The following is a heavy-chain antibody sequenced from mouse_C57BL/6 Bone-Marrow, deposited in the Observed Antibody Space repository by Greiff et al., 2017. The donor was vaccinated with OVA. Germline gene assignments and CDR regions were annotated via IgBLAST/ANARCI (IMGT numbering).Heavy chain of an antibody. CDR3: ARGNDYAMDY. D-gene: IGHD2-1*01. J-gene: IGHJ4*01. CDR2: IFPGSGST. CDR1: GYTFTDYY. Sequence: QVHVKQSGPELVKPGASVKISCKASGYTFTDYYINWVKQRPGQGLEWIGWIFPGSGSTYYNEKFKGKATLTVDKSSSTAYMLLSRLTYEDSAVYFCARGNDYAMDYWGQGTSVTVSS. V-gene: IGHV1-75*01.